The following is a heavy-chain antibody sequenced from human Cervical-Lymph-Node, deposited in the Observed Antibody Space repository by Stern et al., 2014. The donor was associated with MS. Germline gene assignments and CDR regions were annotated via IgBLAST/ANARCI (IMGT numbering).Heavy chain of an antibody. V-gene: IGHV4-4*02. J-gene: IGHJ5*02. CDR3: ARRPCSSTSCSNWFDP. D-gene: IGHD2-2*01. Sequence: QVQLQESGPGLVKPSGTLSLTCAVSGGSISSNNWWTWVRQPPGKGLEWIGEIYHSGSHNYNPSLKIRFIISVDKSKNHVSLKLSSVTAADTAVYYCARRPCSSTSCSNWFDPWGQGTLVIVSS. CDR1: GGSISSNNW. CDR2: IYHSGSH.